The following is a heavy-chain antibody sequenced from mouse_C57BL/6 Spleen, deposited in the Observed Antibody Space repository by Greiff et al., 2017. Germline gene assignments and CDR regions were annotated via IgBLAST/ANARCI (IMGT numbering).Heavy chain of an antibody. J-gene: IGHJ2*01. Sequence: QVQLQQPGAELVRPGSSVKLSCKASGYTFTSYWMDWVKQRPGQGLEWIGNIYPSDSETHYNQKFKDKATLTVDKSSSTAYMQLSSLTSEDSAVYYCARPVVAHHYFDYWGQGTTLTVSS. CDR2: IYPSDSET. CDR1: GYTFTSYW. D-gene: IGHD1-1*01. V-gene: IGHV1-61*01. CDR3: ARPVVAHHYFDY.